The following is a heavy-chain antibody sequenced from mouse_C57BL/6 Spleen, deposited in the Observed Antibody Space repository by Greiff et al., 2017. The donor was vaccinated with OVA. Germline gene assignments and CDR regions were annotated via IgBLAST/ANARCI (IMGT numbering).Heavy chain of an antibody. CDR2: IDPETGGT. J-gene: IGHJ2*01. CDR1: GYTFTDYE. D-gene: IGHD3-2*02. V-gene: IGHV1-15*01. Sequence: QVQLQQSGAALVRPGASVTLSCKASGYTFTDYEMHWVKQTPVHGLEWIGAIDPETGGTAYNQKFKGKAILTADKSSSTAYMELRSLTSEDSAVYYCTRSRGSVPYYFDYWGQGTTLTVSS. CDR3: TRSRGSVPYYFDY.